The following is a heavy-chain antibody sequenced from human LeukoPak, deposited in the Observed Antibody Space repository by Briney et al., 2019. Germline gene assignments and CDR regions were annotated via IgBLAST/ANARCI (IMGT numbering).Heavy chain of an antibody. CDR2: NYYSEST. D-gene: IGHD6-6*01. CDR3: ARRAVRGSSDIDY. V-gene: IGHV4-39*01. Sequence: SETLSLTCTVSGGSISSSSYYWGWGRQPPGEGVEWIESNYYSESTYYNPSLTSRVPISVDTSNTQFSLKLSSVTAADTAVYYCARRAVRGSSDIDYWGQGTLVTVSS. CDR1: GGSISSSSYY. J-gene: IGHJ4*02.